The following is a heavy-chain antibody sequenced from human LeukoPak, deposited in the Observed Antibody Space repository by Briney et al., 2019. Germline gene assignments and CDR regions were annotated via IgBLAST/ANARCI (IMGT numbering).Heavy chain of an antibody. CDR2: IIPIFGTA. CDR1: GGTFSSYA. Sequence: GASVKVSCKASGGTFSSYAISWVRQAPGQGLEWMGGIIPIFGTANYAQKFQGRVTITADKSTSTAYMELSSLRSEDTAVYYCARPGSGYLNAFDIWGQGTMVTVSS. D-gene: IGHD2-15*01. CDR3: ARPGSGYLNAFDI. V-gene: IGHV1-69*06. J-gene: IGHJ3*02.